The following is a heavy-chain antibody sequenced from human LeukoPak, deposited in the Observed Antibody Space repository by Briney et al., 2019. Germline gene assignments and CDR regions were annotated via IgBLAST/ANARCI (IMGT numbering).Heavy chain of an antibody. CDR2: VNRDGSST. CDR1: GLTFSDYW. CDR3: ARELASGD. V-gene: IGHV3-74*01. Sequence: GGSLRLSCAASGLTFSDYWMHWVRQAPGKGLVWVSRVNRDGSSTSYADSVKGRFTISRDNAKNTLSLQMNSLRAEDTAVYYCARELASGDWGQGTLVTVSS. D-gene: IGHD6-13*01. J-gene: IGHJ4*02.